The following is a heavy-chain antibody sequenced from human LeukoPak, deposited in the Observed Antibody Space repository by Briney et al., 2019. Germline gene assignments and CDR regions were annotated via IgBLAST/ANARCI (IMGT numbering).Heavy chain of an antibody. Sequence: SETLSLTCTVSGGSINTYFWSWIRQPPGKGLEWIGYIYYSGSTNYNPSLKSRVTISVDTSKNQFSLKLSSVTAADTAVYYCARRDGYNHGTFDYWGQGTLVTVSS. D-gene: IGHD5-24*01. J-gene: IGHJ4*02. CDR3: ARRDGYNHGTFDY. CDR2: IYYSGST. V-gene: IGHV4-59*08. CDR1: GGSINTYF.